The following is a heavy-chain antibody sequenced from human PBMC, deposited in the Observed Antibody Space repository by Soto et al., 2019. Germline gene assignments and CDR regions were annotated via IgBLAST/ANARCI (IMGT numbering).Heavy chain of an antibody. J-gene: IGHJ4*02. D-gene: IGHD2-2*01. CDR2: MYYGGST. CDR3: ARSAIPLYASYYFDH. Sequence: QVQLQESGPGLVKPSQTLSLTCTVSGGSLTFGNYYWSWIRQSPGKGLEWLGYMYYGGSTYYNPSLKSRVSISVDASKNQVSLKLSSVTAADSAVYYCARSAIPLYASYYFDHWGPGTLVTVSS. CDR1: GGSLTFGNYY. V-gene: IGHV4-30-4*01.